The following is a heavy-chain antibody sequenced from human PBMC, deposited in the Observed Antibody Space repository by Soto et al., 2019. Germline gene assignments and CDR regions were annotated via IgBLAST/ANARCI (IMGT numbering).Heavy chain of an antibody. J-gene: IGHJ2*01. Sequence: QVQLQQWGAGPLRPLETLSLTCGVSGGSFSGYYWAWIRQSPGKGLEWIGEINDRGSINYNPSLKSRVSISVDTSKNHYSMNLGSVTAAATAVYYCARESHDILTGPPWVWYFDLWGRGTLVTVSS. CDR3: ARESHDILTGPPWVWYFDL. D-gene: IGHD3-9*01. CDR1: GGSFSGYY. V-gene: IGHV4-34*01. CDR2: INDRGSI.